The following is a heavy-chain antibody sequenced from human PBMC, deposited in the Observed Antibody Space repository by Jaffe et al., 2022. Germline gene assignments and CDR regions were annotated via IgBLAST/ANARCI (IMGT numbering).Heavy chain of an antibody. Sequence: EVQLVESGGGLVQPGRSLRLSCTASGFTFGDYAMSWVRQAPGKGLEWVGFIRSKAYGGTTEYAASVKGRFTISRDDSKSIAYLQMNSLKTEDTAVYYCTRVGTDGYWGQGTLVTVSS. V-gene: IGHV3-49*04. CDR3: TRVGTDGY. CDR2: IRSKAYGGTT. CDR1: GFTFGDYA. D-gene: IGHD1-1*01. J-gene: IGHJ4*02.